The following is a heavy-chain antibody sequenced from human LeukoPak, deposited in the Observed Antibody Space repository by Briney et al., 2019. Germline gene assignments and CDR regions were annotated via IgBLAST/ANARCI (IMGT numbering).Heavy chain of an antibody. J-gene: IGHJ6*03. CDR1: GFTFSSYS. CDR3: AREPPMGYMDV. CDR2: ISSSSSTI. V-gene: IGHV3-48*01. Sequence: PGGSLRLSCAASGFTFSSYSMNWVRQAPGKGLEWVSYISSSSSTIYYADSVKGRFTISRDNAKNSLYLQMNSLRAEDTAVYYCAREPPMGYMDVWGKGTTVTVSS.